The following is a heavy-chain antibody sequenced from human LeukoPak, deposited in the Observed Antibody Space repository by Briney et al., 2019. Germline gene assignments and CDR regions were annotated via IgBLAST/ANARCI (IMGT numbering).Heavy chain of an antibody. Sequence: GGSLRLSCAASGFTFSSYWMSWVRQAPGKGLEWVANIKQDGSEKYYVDPVKGRFTISRDNGKNSLYLQMNSLRAEDTAVYYCASRTYYDFWSGYSPFDYWGQGTLVTVSS. V-gene: IGHV3-7*01. CDR3: ASRTYYDFWSGYSPFDY. D-gene: IGHD3-3*01. CDR1: GFTFSSYW. CDR2: IKQDGSEK. J-gene: IGHJ4*02.